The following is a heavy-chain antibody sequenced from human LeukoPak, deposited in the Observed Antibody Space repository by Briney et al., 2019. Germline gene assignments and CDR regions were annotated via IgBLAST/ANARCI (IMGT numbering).Heavy chain of an antibody. D-gene: IGHD2-21*02. V-gene: IGHV3-30*04. CDR1: GHTFRIYA. Sequence: GGCLRLSRAASGHTFRIYAMHWVRQAPGKGLVGVADISYDGSNKYYADSVKGRFTISRDNSKNTLYLQMNSLRAEDTAVYYCAIDPGSSDGWGQGTLVTVSS. J-gene: IGHJ4*02. CDR3: AIDPGSSDG. CDR2: ISYDGSNK.